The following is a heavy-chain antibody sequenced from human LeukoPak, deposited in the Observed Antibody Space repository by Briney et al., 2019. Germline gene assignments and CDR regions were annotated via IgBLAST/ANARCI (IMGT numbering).Heavy chain of an antibody. V-gene: IGHV1-69*01. D-gene: IGHD3-22*01. J-gene: IGHJ4*02. CDR3: ARDKSYDSSGYYYFDY. Sequence: KFQGRVTITADGSTSTAYVELSSLRSEDTAVYYCARDKSYDSSGYYYFDYWGQGTLVTVSS.